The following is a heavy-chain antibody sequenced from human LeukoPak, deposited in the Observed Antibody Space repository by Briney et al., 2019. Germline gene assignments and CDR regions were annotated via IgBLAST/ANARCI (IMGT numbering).Heavy chain of an antibody. Sequence: GGSLRLSCAASGFTLSSYAMSWVRQAPGKGLEWVSGISGNAGSTYYGGSVRGRFTISRDNSKNTLYLQMNSLGAEDTAVYYCAKPKEPYYYYYYMDVWGKGTTVTVSS. V-gene: IGHV3-23*01. D-gene: IGHD1-26*01. CDR3: AKPKEPYYYYYYMDV. J-gene: IGHJ6*03. CDR2: ISGNAGST. CDR1: GFTLSSYA.